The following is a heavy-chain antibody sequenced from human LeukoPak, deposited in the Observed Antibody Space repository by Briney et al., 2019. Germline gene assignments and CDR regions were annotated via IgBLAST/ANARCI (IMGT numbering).Heavy chain of an antibody. J-gene: IGHJ4*02. D-gene: IGHD3-22*01. CDR1: GFAFSDYW. CDR3: ARDGGYVVY. CDR2: VYSDGNR. Sequence: GGSLRLSCAASGFAFSDYWMTWVRQAPGKGLEWVSIVYSDGNRYYADSVKGRFTISRDYSTNTLYLQMNSLRIEDTAMYYCARDGGYVVYWGQGTLVTVSS. V-gene: IGHV3-53*01.